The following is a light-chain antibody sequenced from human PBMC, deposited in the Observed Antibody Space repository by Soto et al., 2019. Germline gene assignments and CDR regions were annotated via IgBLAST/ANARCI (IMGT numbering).Light chain of an antibody. V-gene: IGKV3-11*01. CDR2: GAS. CDR3: HQRQSWPRT. J-gene: IGKJ1*01. Sequence: EVVLTQSPVTLSLAPGERATLSCRASQSVSSNLAWYQQKPGQAPRLLIYGASTRATDIPARFSGSGSGTDFTLTISDVQPEDFALYYCHQRQSWPRTFGQGTKVDIK. CDR1: QSVSSN.